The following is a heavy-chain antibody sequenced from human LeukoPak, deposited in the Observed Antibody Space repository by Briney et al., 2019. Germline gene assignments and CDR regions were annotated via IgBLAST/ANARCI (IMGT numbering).Heavy chain of an antibody. CDR1: GYTFSSYG. J-gene: IGHJ3*02. D-gene: IGHD3-16*02. V-gene: IGHV1-18*01. CDR3: ARDSLYDYVWGSYRPPDPDAFDI. CDR2: ISAYNGNT. Sequence: WASVKVSCTASGYTFSSYGISWVRQATGQGLEWMGWISAYNGNTNYAQKLQGRVTMTTDTSTSTAYMELRSLRSDDTAVYYCARDSLYDYVWGSYRPPDPDAFDIWGQGTMVTVSS.